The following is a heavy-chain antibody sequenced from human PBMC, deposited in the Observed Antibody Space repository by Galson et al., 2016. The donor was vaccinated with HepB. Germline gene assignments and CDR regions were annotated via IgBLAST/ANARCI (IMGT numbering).Heavy chain of an antibody. CDR1: GFTFSSSW. V-gene: IGHV3-7*01. Sequence: SLRLSCAASGFTFSSSWMSWVRQAPGKGLEWVANINQDGNEKYYVDSVKGRFTISRDNAKNSLYLQMNNLRDEDTAVYYCAKCEVGATSDRFDYWGQGTLVTVSS. CDR2: INQDGNEK. J-gene: IGHJ4*02. CDR3: AKCEVGATSDRFDY. D-gene: IGHD1-26*01.